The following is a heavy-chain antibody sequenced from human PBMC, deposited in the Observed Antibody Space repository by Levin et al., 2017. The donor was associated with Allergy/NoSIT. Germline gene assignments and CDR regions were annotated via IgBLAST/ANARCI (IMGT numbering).Heavy chain of an antibody. CDR3: TRAGGSGW. CDR2: ISSSGTYK. CDR1: GFTFSDYY. V-gene: IGHV3-11*01. Sequence: GGSLRLSCAAYGFTFSDYYINWIRQAPGKGLEWVSYISSSGTYKYYADSVKGRFAVSRDNAKNSVSLQMNSLRVDDTAIYYCTRAGGSGWGGQGTLVTVSS. D-gene: IGHD6-19*01. J-gene: IGHJ4*02.